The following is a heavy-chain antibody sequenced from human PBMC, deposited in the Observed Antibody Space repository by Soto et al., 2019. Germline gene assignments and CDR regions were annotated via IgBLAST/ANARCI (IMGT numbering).Heavy chain of an antibody. CDR2: INAGNGNT. Sequence: QVQLVQSGAEEKKPGASVKVSCKASGYTFTVYAMHWLRKAPGQRLEWMGWINAGNGNTKYSQKFQGRVTITRDTCASTAYMELSSLRSEDTAVYYCARAVAVPADFDYWGQGTLVTVSS. D-gene: IGHD6-19*01. V-gene: IGHV1-3*05. CDR3: ARAVAVPADFDY. CDR1: GYTFTVYA. J-gene: IGHJ4*02.